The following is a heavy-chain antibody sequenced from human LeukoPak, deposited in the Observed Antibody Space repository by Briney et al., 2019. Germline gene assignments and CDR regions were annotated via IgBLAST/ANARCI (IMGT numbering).Heavy chain of an antibody. J-gene: IGHJ4*02. CDR2: IRDGGVYG. D-gene: IGHD6-19*01. Sequence: GGSLTLSCAASGFTFSNYSMGWVRQAPGKGLEWVSTIRDGGVYGFYADTVKGRFTISRDNSNTMVHLQMNNQRAEDTAEYYCAKRARYNSARATDFDSWGQGNQVTVSS. CDR1: GFTFSNYS. V-gene: IGHV3-23*01. CDR3: AKRARYNSARATDFDS.